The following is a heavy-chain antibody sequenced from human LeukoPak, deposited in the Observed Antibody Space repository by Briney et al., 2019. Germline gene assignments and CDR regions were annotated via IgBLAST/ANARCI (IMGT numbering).Heavy chain of an antibody. V-gene: IGHV3-33*01. Sequence: PGRCLRLSCAASGFTFTSYGMHWVRQAPGKRREWVAVDWYDGDNKYYADSVKGRFTISRDISKHTLYLQMNSLRAEDTAVYYCARGQSHFDYWGQGTLVTVSS. J-gene: IGHJ4*02. D-gene: IGHD4-11*01. CDR3: ARGQSHFDY. CDR2: DWYDGDNK. CDR1: GFTFTSYG.